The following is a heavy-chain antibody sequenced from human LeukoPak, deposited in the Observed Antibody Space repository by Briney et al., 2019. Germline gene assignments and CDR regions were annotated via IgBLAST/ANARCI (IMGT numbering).Heavy chain of an antibody. J-gene: IGHJ4*02. CDR1: RFTFSDYY. CDR3: AGEVRDCSGGSCYHTDHY. Sequence: GGSLRLSCAASRFTFSDYYMSWIRQAPGKGLEWVSYISSSGSTIYYADSVKGRFTISRDNAKNSLYLQMNSLRAEDTAVYYCAGEVRDCSGGSCYHTDHYWGQGTLVTVSS. CDR2: ISSSGSTI. D-gene: IGHD2-15*01. V-gene: IGHV3-11*04.